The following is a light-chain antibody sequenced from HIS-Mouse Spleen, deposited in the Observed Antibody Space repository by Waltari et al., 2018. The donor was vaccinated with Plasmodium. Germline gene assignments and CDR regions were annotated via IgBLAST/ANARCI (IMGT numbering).Light chain of an antibody. Sequence: QSALTQPASVSGSPGHSITISSTGTSSDFGSFNLFSWYQQHPGKAPKLMIYEGSKRPSGVSNRFSGSKSGNTASLTISGLQAEDEADYYCCSYAGSSTYVFGTGTKVTVL. CDR1: SSDFGSFNL. CDR3: CSYAGSSTYV. J-gene: IGLJ1*01. V-gene: IGLV2-23*01. CDR2: EGS.